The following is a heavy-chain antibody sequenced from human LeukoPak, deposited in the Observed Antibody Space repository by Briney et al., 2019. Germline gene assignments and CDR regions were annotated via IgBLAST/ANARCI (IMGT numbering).Heavy chain of an antibody. V-gene: IGHV3-23*01. D-gene: IGHD6-19*01. CDR3: AKGGYSSGWYVSYFDY. CDR1: GFTFSSYA. J-gene: IGHJ4*02. CDR2: ISGSGGST. Sequence: GGSLRLSCAASGFTFSSYAMSWVRQAPGKGLEWVSAISGSGGSTYYADSVKGRFTISRDNSKNTLYLQMNSLSAEDTAVYYCAKGGYSSGWYVSYFDYWGQGTLVTVSS.